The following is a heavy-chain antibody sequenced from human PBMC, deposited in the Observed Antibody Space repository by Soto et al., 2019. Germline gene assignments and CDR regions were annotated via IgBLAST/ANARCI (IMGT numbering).Heavy chain of an antibody. CDR3: ARGLGYHYDYIWGRIYYMDV. V-gene: IGHV1-8*01. D-gene: IGHD3-16*01. J-gene: IGHJ6*03. CDR1: GYTFTSYD. CDR2: MNPNSGNT. Sequence: ASVKVSCKASGYTFTSYDINWVRQATGQGLELMGWMNPNSGNTGYAQKFQGRVTMTRNTSISTAYMELSSLRSEDTAVYYCARGLGYHYDYIWGRIYYMDVWGKGTTVTVSS.